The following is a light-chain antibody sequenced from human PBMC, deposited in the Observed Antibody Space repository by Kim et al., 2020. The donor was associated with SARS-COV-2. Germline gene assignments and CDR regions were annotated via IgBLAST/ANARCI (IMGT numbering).Light chain of an antibody. J-gene: IGKJ1*01. V-gene: IGKV1-39*01. Sequence: DIQMTQSPSSLSASVGDRVSLTCRASQSISTYLSWYQQKPGKAPKLLIHTASSLQSGVPTRFGGSGSGTDFTLTISSVQPEDFAVYYCQQSYTTPWTFGQGTKVDIK. CDR2: TAS. CDR1: QSISTY. CDR3: QQSYTTPWT.